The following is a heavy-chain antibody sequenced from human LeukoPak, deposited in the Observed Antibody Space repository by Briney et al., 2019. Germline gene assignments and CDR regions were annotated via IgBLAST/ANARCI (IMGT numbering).Heavy chain of an antibody. CDR2: ISYDGSNK. D-gene: IGHD3-22*01. Sequence: LAGGSLRLSCAASGFTFSSYGMHWVRQAPGKGLEWVAGISYDGSNKYYADSVKGRFTISRDNSKNTLYLQMNSLRAEDTAVYYCASGENTYYYDSSGSPTDYWGQGTLVTVSS. CDR3: ASGENTYYYDSSGSPTDY. J-gene: IGHJ4*02. CDR1: GFTFSSYG. V-gene: IGHV3-30*03.